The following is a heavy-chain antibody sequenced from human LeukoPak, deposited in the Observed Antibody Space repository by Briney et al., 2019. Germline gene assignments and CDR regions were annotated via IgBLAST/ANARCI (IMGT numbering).Heavy chain of an antibody. J-gene: IGHJ4*02. CDR3: AREAGGSYVDY. D-gene: IGHD1-26*01. CDR2: ISSSGSTI. Sequence: GGSLRLSCAASGFTVSSNYMSWVRQAPGKGLEWVSYISSSGSTIYYADSVKGRFTISRDNAKNSLYLQMNSLRAEDTAVYYCAREAGGSYVDYWGQGTLVTVSS. V-gene: IGHV3-11*01. CDR1: GFTVSSNY.